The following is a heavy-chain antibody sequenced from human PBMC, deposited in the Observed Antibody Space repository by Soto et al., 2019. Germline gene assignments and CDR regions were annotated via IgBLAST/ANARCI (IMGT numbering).Heavy chain of an antibody. CDR2: IYPGDSDT. D-gene: IGHD6-6*01. CDR1: GYSFTIYW. J-gene: IGHJ5*02. Sequence: PGQSLRISCKGSGYSFTIYWIGWVRQMPGKGLEWMGIIYPGDSDTRYSPSFQGQVTISADKSISTAYLQWSSLKASDTAMYYCARSSSSSSAENWFDPWGQGTLVTVSS. CDR3: ARSSSSSSAENWFDP. V-gene: IGHV5-51*01.